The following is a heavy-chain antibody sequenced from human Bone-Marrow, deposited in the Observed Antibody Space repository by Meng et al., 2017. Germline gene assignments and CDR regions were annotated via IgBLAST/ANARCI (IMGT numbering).Heavy chain of an antibody. Sequence: GESLKISCAASGFTFSSYEMNWVRHAPGKGLEWVSYISNRGSTIYYADSVKGRFTFSSDNAKNSLYLQMNSLRADDTAVYYCVRDPGYSSSWLGTYYYYGMDVWGPGTTVTVSS. CDR1: GFTFSSYE. J-gene: IGHJ6*02. V-gene: IGHV3-48*03. D-gene: IGHD6-13*01. CDR2: ISNRGSTI. CDR3: VRDPGYSSSWLGTYYYYGMDV.